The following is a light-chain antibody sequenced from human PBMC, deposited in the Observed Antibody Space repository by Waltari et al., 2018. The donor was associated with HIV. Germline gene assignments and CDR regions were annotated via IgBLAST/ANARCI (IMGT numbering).Light chain of an antibody. V-gene: IGLV2-14*01. CDR2: EVS. J-gene: IGLJ3*02. CDR1: SSDIGGYKY. Sequence: QSALTQPASVSGSPGQSITISCTGTSSDIGGYKYVSWDQQQPGKAPKLMISEVSNRPSGVSNSCSGSKSGNPSSLTISGLQAEDEADYYCSSYTTSSTWVFGGGTKLTVL. CDR3: SSYTTSSTWV.